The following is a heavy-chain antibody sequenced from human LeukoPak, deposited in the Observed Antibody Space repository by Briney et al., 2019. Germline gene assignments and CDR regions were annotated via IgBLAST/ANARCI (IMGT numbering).Heavy chain of an antibody. J-gene: IGHJ5*02. Sequence: ASVKVSCKASGYTFTGYYMHWVRQAPGHALEWIGWINPKIGDTNYAQKLQGRVTMTTDTSTSTAYMELRSLRSDDTAVYYCARDMEDYCSSTSCYGRNWFDPWGQGTLVTVSS. CDR2: INPKIGDT. CDR3: ARDMEDYCSSTSCYGRNWFDP. V-gene: IGHV1-2*02. CDR1: GYTFTGYY. D-gene: IGHD2-2*01.